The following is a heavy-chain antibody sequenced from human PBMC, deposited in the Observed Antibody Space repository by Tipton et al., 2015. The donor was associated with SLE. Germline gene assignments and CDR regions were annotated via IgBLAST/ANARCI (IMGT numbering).Heavy chain of an antibody. V-gene: IGHV4-39*07. CDR1: GGSIGSSSYY. Sequence: TLSLTCSVSGGSIGSSSYYWGWIRQAPGKGLEWIGSIYYSGSTFYNPSLKSRVTISMEMSKNQFSLHVTSVTAADTALYYCAREASSSWGFDYWGQGTLVTVSS. CDR2: IYYSGST. D-gene: IGHD6-19*01. CDR3: AREASSSWGFDY. J-gene: IGHJ4*02.